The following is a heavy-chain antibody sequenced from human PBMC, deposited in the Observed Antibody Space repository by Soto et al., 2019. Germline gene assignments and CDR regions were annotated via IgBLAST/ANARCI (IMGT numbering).Heavy chain of an antibody. CDR3: ARDYYGSGSSNWFDP. CDR2: VFEGGAT. J-gene: IGHJ5*02. D-gene: IGHD3-10*01. CDR1: GVSITSRNF. V-gene: IGHV4-4*02. Sequence: SETLSLTCTVSGVSITSRNFWSWVRQTPGKGLEWIGEVFEGGATSYNPSLKSRVTISVDTSKNQFSLKLSSVTAADTAVYYCARDYYGSGSSNWFDPWGQGTLVTVSS.